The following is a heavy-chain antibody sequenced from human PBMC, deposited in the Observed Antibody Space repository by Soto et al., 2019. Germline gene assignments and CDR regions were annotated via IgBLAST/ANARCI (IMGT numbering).Heavy chain of an antibody. J-gene: IGHJ4*02. CDR1: GGSFNMYA. D-gene: IGHD3-16*01. Sequence: QVELVQYGAQVKKPGSAVKVSCKASGGSFNMYAMNWVRQAPGHGLEWMGGIIPIFDAPRYSEQFQGRVTITVDESTSTAYMELSSLRSDDTDIYYCTRAIGSGGVMGGFDYWGQGTLVTVSS. V-gene: IGHV1-69*01. CDR2: IIPIFDAP. CDR3: TRAIGSGGVMGGFDY.